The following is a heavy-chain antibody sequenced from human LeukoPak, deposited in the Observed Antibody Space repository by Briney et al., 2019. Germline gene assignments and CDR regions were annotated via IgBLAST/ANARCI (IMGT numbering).Heavy chain of an antibody. CDR1: GGSISSGDYY. J-gene: IGHJ4*02. Sequence: SETLSLTCTVSGGSISSGDYYWSWIRQPPGKGLEWIGYIYYSGSTYYNPSLKSRVTISVDTSKNQFSLKLSSVTAADTAVYYCARYGFGELLGVDFDYWGQGTLVTVSS. D-gene: IGHD3-10*01. CDR3: ARYGFGELLGVDFDY. CDR2: IYYSGST. V-gene: IGHV4-30-4*01.